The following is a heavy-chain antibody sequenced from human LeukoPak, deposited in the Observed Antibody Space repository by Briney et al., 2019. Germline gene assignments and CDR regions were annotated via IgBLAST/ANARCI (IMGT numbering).Heavy chain of an antibody. D-gene: IGHD6-13*01. CDR3: ARTSGVSAAGSPYYFDY. Sequence: ASVTVSCKASGYTFHNYGISWVRQAPGQGLEWMGWISPYSGNTDYTERLQGRVTMTTDTSTTTALMELRSLRSDDTAVYYCARTSGVSAAGSPYYFDYWGQGTLVTVSS. CDR2: ISPYSGNT. V-gene: IGHV1-18*01. J-gene: IGHJ4*02. CDR1: GYTFHNYG.